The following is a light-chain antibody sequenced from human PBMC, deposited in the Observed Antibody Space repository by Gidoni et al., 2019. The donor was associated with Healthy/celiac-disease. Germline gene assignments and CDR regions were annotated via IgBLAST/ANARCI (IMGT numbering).Light chain of an antibody. Sequence: AVRMTQSPSSFPSSTGDRVTITCRASQGISSYLTWYQQKPGKAPKLLIYAASTVQSGVPSRFSGSGSGTDFTLTISFLQSEDFATYYWQQYYSYPLTFGPGTKVDIK. CDR1: QGISSY. J-gene: IGKJ3*01. CDR2: AAS. V-gene: IGKV1-8*01. CDR3: QQYYSYPLT.